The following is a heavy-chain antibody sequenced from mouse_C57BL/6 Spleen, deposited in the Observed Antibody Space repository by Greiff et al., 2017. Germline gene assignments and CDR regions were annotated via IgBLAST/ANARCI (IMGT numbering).Heavy chain of an antibody. CDR3: AYYYGSSYWYFDV. J-gene: IGHJ1*03. CDR2: INPNYGTT. D-gene: IGHD1-1*01. CDR1: GYSFTDYN. Sequence: EVKLQESGPELVKPGASVTISCKASGYSFTDYNMNWVKQSNGKSLEWIGVINPNYGTTSYNQKFKGKATLTVDQSSSTAYMQLNSLTSEDSAVYYCAYYYGSSYWYFDVWGTGTTVTASS. V-gene: IGHV1-39*01.